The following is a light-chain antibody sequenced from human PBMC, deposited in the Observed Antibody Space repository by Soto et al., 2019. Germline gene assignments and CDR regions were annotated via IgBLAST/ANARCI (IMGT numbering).Light chain of an antibody. J-gene: IGLJ2*01. CDR1: SGDIGDYDV. CDR3: PSYISRSLLA. V-gene: IGLV2-23*02. CDR2: KVN. Sequence: QSALTQPASMSGAPGESITISCSGSSGDIGDYDVVSWYQQFPGKVPKLIIYKVNERPSGISNRFSGSKSGTTASLTISRLQGEDEALYFCPSYISRSLLAFGGGTKLTVL.